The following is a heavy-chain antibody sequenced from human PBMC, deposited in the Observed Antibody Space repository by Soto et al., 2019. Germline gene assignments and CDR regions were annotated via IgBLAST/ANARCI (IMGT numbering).Heavy chain of an antibody. D-gene: IGHD3-22*01. Sequence: QVQLVESGGGVVQPGRSLRLSCAASGFTFSSYAMHWVRQAPGKGLEWVAVISYDGSNKYYADSVKGRFTISRDNSKNPLYLQMNSLRAEDTVVYYCAASLGPYYDSSGYYYPPGYWGQGTLVTVSS. CDR1: GFTFSSYA. CDR3: AASLGPYYDSSGYYYPPGY. J-gene: IGHJ4*02. CDR2: ISYDGSNK. V-gene: IGHV3-30-3*01.